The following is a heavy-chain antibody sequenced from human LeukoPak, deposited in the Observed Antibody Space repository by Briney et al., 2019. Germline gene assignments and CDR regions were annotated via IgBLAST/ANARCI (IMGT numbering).Heavy chain of an antibody. Sequence: ASVKVSCKASGYTFTSHYMHWVRQAPGQGLEWVGLINPSGGSTSYAQKFQGRLTMTRDTSTSTVYMELSNLRSEDTAVYYCARDGDSSGWYNAFDIWGQGTMVTVSS. V-gene: IGHV1-46*01. CDR3: ARDGDSSGWYNAFDI. CDR1: GYTFTSHY. D-gene: IGHD6-19*01. CDR2: INPSGGST. J-gene: IGHJ3*02.